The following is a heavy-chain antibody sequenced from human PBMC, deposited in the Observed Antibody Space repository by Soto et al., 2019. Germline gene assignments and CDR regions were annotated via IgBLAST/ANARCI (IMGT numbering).Heavy chain of an antibody. J-gene: IGHJ6*03. CDR1: GYTFTSYG. Sequence: ASVKVSCKASGYTFTSYGISWVRQAPGQGLEWMGWISAYNGNTNYAQKLQGRVTMTTDTSTSTAYMELRSLRSDDTAVYYCARVVDTSIVSYYYYCVDVWGKGSPVT. CDR2: ISAYNGNT. V-gene: IGHV1-18*01. D-gene: IGHD5-18*01. CDR3: ARVVDTSIVSYYYYCVDV.